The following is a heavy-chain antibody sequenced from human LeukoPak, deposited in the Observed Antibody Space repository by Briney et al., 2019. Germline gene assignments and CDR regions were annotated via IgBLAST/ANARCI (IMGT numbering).Heavy chain of an antibody. J-gene: IGHJ6*02. CDR1: GYTFTGYY. CDR3: AREQPADNYYGMDV. V-gene: IGHV1-2*06. D-gene: IGHD2-2*01. CDR2: ISPNSGGT. Sequence: ASVKVSCKASGYTFTGYYMHWVRQAPGQGLEWMGRISPNSGGTNYAQKFQGRVTMTRDTSISTAYMELSSLRSDGTAVYYCAREQPADNYYGMDVWGQGTTVTVSS.